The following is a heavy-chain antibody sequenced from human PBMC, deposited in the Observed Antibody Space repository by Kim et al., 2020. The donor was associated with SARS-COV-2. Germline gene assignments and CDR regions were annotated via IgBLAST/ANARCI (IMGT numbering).Heavy chain of an antibody. V-gene: IGHV1-3*01. Sequence: ASVKVSCKASGYTFTSYAMHWVRQAPGQRLEWMGWINAGNGNTKYSQKFQGRVTITRDTSASTAYMELSSLRSEDTAVYYCARGRSITMVRGVIGWFDPWGQGTLVTVSS. D-gene: IGHD3-10*01. J-gene: IGHJ5*02. CDR2: INAGNGNT. CDR1: GYTFTSYA. CDR3: ARGRSITMVRGVIGWFDP.